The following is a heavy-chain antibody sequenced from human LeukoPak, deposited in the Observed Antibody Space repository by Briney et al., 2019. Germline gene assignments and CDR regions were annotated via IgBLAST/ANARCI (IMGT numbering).Heavy chain of an antibody. J-gene: IGHJ4*02. Sequence: GGSLRLSCAASGFTFKTHAMSWVRQAPGKGLEWVSAISGSGGSTYYADSVKGRFTISRDNSKNTLYLQMNSLRAEDTAVYYCAKAPGSGWSVYWGQGTLVTVSS. CDR3: AKAPGSGWSVY. V-gene: IGHV3-23*01. CDR2: ISGSGGST. CDR1: GFTFKTHA. D-gene: IGHD6-19*01.